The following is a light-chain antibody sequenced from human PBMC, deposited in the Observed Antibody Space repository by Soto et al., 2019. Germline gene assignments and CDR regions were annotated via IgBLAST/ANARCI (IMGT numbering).Light chain of an antibody. V-gene: IGLV2-8*01. J-gene: IGLJ2*01. CDR1: RDDVGGYNY. Sequence: QSVLTQPPSASGSPGQSVTISCTGTRDDVGGYNYVSWFQHHPGKAPKLMIYEVYKRPSGVPARFSGSKSGNTASLTVSGCQAGDEAIYYCSSYVTTNVVVFGGGTKLTVL. CDR3: SSYVTTNVVV. CDR2: EVY.